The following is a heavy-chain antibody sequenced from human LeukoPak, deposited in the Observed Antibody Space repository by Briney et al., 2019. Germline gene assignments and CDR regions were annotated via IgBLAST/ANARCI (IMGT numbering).Heavy chain of an antibody. CDR3: ATAGGYSSSWSKSCFQH. J-gene: IGHJ1*01. V-gene: IGHV1-24*01. Sequence: ASVKVSCKVSGYTLTELSMYWVRQAPGKGLEWMGGFDPEDGETIYAQKFQGRVTMTEDTSTDTAYMELSSLRSEDTAVYYCATAGGYSSSWSKSCFQHWGQGTLVTVSS. CDR2: FDPEDGET. CDR1: GYTLTELS. D-gene: IGHD6-13*01.